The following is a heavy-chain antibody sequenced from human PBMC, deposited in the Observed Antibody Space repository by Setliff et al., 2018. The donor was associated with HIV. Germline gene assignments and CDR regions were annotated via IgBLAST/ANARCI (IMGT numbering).Heavy chain of an antibody. CDR3: ARHRDPPGSSWIYYYYYMDL. CDR2: IYTSGST. V-gene: IGHV4-61*02. J-gene: IGHJ6*03. Sequence: SETLSLTCTVSGGSISSGSNYWSWIRQPAGKGLEWIGRIYTSGSTNYNPSLKSRVTISVDTSKNQFSLKLNSVTAADTAVYYCARHRDPPGSSWIYYYYYMDLWGAGTTVTVSS. CDR1: GGSISSGSNY. D-gene: IGHD6-13*01.